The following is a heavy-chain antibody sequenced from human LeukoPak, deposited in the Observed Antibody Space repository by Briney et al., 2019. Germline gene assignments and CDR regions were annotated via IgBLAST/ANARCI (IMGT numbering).Heavy chain of an antibody. CDR1: GFTVSSNY. D-gene: IGHD6-19*01. CDR2: IYSGGST. Sequence: GGSLRLSCAASGFTVSSNYMSWVRQAPGKGLEWVSVIYSGGSTYYADSVKGRFTISRDNSKNTLYLQMNSLRAEDTAVYYCAIAVAGHDAFDIWGQGQWSPSLQ. CDR3: AIAVAGHDAFDI. V-gene: IGHV3-53*01. J-gene: IGHJ3*02.